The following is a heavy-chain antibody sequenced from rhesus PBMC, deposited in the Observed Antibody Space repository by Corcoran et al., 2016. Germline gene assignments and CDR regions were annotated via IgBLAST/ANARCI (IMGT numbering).Heavy chain of an antibody. Sequence: QVQLQESGPGVVKPSETLSLTCAVSGYSISRGYDWSWFRPPPGKGLEWNGYIYGSRGSTTHNPSLKKRVTISEDTSKNQVSLKLSSVAAADPCVDYGARRGGTGYYVVGSWGQGVLVTVSS. CDR2: IYGSRGST. J-gene: IGHJ4*01. CDR3: ARRGGTGYYVVGS. D-gene: IGHD3-3*01. CDR1: GYSISRGYD. V-gene: IGHV4-76*01.